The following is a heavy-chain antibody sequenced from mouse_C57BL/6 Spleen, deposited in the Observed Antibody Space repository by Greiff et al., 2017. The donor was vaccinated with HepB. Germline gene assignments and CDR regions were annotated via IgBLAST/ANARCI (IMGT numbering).Heavy chain of an antibody. D-gene: IGHD1-1*01. J-gene: IGHJ1*03. V-gene: IGHV1-81*01. CDR1: GYTFTSYG. CDR3: ERDGSSYWYFDV. Sequence: QVQLKESGAELARPGASVKLSCKASGYTFTSYGISWVKQRTGQGLVWIGEIYPRSGNTYYNEKFKGKATLTADKSSSTAYMELRSLTSEDSAVYFCERDGSSYWYFDVWGTGTTVTVSS. CDR2: IYPRSGNT.